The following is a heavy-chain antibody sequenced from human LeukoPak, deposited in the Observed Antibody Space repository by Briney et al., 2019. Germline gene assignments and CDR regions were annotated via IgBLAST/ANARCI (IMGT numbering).Heavy chain of an antibody. Sequence: GGSLRLSCAASGFTFSNAWMSWVRQDPGKGLEWVSSISSSSSYTYYADSVKGRFTISRDNAKNSLYLQMNSLRAEDTAVYYCARPHGGKGGLFDYWGQGTLVTVSS. CDR1: GFTFSNAW. J-gene: IGHJ4*02. CDR3: ARPHGGKGGLFDY. D-gene: IGHD4-23*01. V-gene: IGHV3-21*01. CDR2: ISSSSSYT.